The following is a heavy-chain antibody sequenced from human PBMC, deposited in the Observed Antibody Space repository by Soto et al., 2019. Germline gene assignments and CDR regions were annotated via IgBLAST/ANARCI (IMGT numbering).Heavy chain of an antibody. CDR2: IYWDDDK. J-gene: IGHJ4*02. Sequence: TLVNPTQTLTLTCTFSGFSLSTSGVGVGWIRQPPGKALEWLALIYWDDDKRYSPSLKSRLTITKDTSKNQVVLTMTNMDPVDTATYYCAHDLVNGYDYSAFDTWGLGTLLTVSS. CDR1: GFSLSTSGVG. CDR3: AHDLVNGYDYSAFDT. V-gene: IGHV2-5*02. D-gene: IGHD5-12*01.